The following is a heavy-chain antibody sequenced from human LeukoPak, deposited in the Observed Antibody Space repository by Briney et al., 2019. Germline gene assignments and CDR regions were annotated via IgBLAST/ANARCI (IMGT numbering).Heavy chain of an antibody. CDR3: ARHPRGGPYFDY. CDR2: INHSGST. J-gene: IGHJ4*02. Sequence: SETLSLTCAVYGGSFSGYYWSWIRQPPGKGLEWIGEINHSGSTNYSPSLKSRLTISVDTSNNQFSLRLSSVTAADTAVYYCARHPRGGPYFDYWGQGTLVTVSS. CDR1: GGSFSGYY. D-gene: IGHD3-16*01. V-gene: IGHV4-34*01.